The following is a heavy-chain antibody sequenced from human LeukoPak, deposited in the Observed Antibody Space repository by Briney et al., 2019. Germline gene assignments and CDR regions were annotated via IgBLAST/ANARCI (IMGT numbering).Heavy chain of an antibody. J-gene: IGHJ4*02. CDR1: GGTFSSYA. V-gene: IGHV1-69*05. CDR3: ARGTPEGIVVVPAAAFDY. Sequence: PVASVKVSCKASGGTFSSYAISWVRQAPGQGLEWMGGIIPIFGTANYAQKFQGRVTITTDESTSTAYMELSSLRSEDTAVYYCARGTPEGIVVVPAAAFDYWGQGTLVTVSS. CDR2: IIPIFGTA. D-gene: IGHD2-2*01.